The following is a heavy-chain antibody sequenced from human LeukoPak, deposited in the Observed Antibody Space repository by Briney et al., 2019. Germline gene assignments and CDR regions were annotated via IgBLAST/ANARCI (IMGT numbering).Heavy chain of an antibody. CDR3: ARDGYSSSWPFDY. CDR1: GGSISSSSYY. CDR2: IYYSGST. D-gene: IGHD6-13*01. V-gene: IGHV4-39*07. Sequence: SSETLSLTCTVSGGSISSSSYYWGWIRQPPGKGLEWIGSIYYSGSTYYNPSLKSRVTISVDTSKNQFSLKLSSVTAADTAVYYCARDGYSSSWPFDYWGQGTLVTVSS. J-gene: IGHJ4*02.